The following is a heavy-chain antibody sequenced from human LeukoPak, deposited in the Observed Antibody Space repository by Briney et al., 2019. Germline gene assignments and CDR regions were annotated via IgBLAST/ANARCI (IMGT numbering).Heavy chain of an antibody. V-gene: IGHV3-21*01. D-gene: IGHD2-15*01. J-gene: IGHJ4*02. CDR3: SRDLL. CDR2: ISSSSIYI. Sequence: GGSLRLSCAASGFTFRSDSMNWVREAPGHGLEWCSSISSSSIYIYYAESVKGRFTISRDNAKNSLYLQMNSLRAEDTAVYYCSRDLLWGQGTLVTVSS. CDR1: GFTFRSDS.